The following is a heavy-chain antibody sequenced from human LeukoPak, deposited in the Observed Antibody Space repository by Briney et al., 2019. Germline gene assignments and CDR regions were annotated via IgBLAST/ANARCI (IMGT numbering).Heavy chain of an antibody. CDR1: GYTFTGYY. CDR2: INPNSGGT. Sequence: ASVKVSCKASGYTFTGYYMHWVRQAPGQGLEWMGWINPNSGGTNYAQKFQGRVTMTRDTSISTAYMELSRLRPDDTAVYYCARVHWVNRDFDYWGQGTLVTVSS. D-gene: IGHD1-14*01. CDR3: ARVHWVNRDFDY. J-gene: IGHJ4*02. V-gene: IGHV1-2*02.